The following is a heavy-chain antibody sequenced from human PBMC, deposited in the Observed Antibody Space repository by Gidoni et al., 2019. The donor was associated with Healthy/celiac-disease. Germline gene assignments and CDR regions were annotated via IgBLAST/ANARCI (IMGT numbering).Heavy chain of an antibody. CDR3: ARDSGEVAGTYYYYGMDV. V-gene: IGHV6-1*01. Sequence: QVQLQQSGPGLVKPSQTLSLTCAISGDSVSSTSAAWNWIRQSPSRGLEWLGRTYYRSKWYNDYAVSVKSRITINPDTSKNQFSLQLNSVTPEDTAVYYCARDSGEVAGTYYYYGMDVWGQGTTVTVSS. D-gene: IGHD6-19*01. J-gene: IGHJ6*02. CDR2: TYYRSKWYN. CDR1: GDSVSSTSAA.